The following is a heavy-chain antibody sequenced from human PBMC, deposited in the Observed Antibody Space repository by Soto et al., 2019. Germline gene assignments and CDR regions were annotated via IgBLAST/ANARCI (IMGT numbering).Heavy chain of an antibody. CDR1: GYTFTSYV. CDR3: ARGRFGGYENATYYYYGMDV. Sequence: SVKVSCKPSGYTFTSYVMHWVRQAPGQRLEWMGGINPIFGNANYAQKFQGRVTITADESTSTAYMELSSLRSEDTAVYYCARGRFGGYENATYYYYGMDVWGQGTTVTVSS. D-gene: IGHD5-12*01. J-gene: IGHJ6*02. CDR2: INPIFGNA. V-gene: IGHV1-69*13.